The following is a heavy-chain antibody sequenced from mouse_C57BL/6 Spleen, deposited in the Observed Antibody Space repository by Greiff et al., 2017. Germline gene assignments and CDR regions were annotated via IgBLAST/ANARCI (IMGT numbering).Heavy chain of an antibody. J-gene: IGHJ4*01. CDR1: GFTFSDYG. D-gene: IGHD6-1*01. Sequence: DVKLVESGGGLVKPGGSLKLSCAASGFTFSDYGMHWVRQAPEKGLEWVAYISSGSSTIYYADTVKGRFTISRDNAKNTLFLQMTSLRSEDTAMYYCARWQVYYAMDYWGQGTSVTVSS. CDR3: ARWQVYYAMDY. V-gene: IGHV5-17*01. CDR2: ISSGSSTI.